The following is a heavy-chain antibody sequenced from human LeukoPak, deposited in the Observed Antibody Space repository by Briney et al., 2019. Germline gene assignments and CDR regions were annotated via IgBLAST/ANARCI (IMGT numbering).Heavy chain of an antibody. CDR1: GFTFSSYA. Sequence: GGSLRLSCAASGFTFSSYAMSWVRQAPGKGLEWVSAISGSGGSTYYADSVKGRFTISRDNSKNTLYLQMNSLRAEDTAVYYCATRIGRDPVGWGYDSSGWAFDYWGQGTLVTVSS. D-gene: IGHD3-22*01. V-gene: IGHV3-23*01. CDR2: ISGSGGST. CDR3: ATRIGRDPVGWGYDSSGWAFDY. J-gene: IGHJ4*02.